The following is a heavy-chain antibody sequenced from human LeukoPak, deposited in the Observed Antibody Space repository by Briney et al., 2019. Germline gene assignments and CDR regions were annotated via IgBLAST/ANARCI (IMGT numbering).Heavy chain of an antibody. V-gene: IGHV1-2*02. Sequence: ASVKVSCKASGYTFTGHYMHWVRQAPGQGLEWMGWINPNSGGTNYAQKFQGRVTMTRDTSISTAYMELSRLRSDDTALYYCARDRLYSGYDWIYWGQGTLVTVSS. CDR1: GYTFTGHY. D-gene: IGHD5-12*01. CDR3: ARDRLYSGYDWIY. J-gene: IGHJ4*02. CDR2: INPNSGGT.